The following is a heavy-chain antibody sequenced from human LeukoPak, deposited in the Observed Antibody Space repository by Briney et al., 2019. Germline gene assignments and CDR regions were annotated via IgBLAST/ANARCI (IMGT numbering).Heavy chain of an antibody. CDR2: IYTSGST. J-gene: IGHJ6*03. D-gene: IGHD2-2*02. V-gene: IGHV4-4*07. CDR3: ARVKSCSSTSCYTGYYYYYYMDV. CDR1: GGSISSYY. Sequence: SETLCLTCTVSGGSISSYYWSWIRQPAGKGLEWIGRIYTSGSTNYNPSLKSRVTMSVETSKNLFSLKLSSVTAADTAVYYCARVKSCSSTSCYTGYYYYYYMDVWGKGTTVTVSS.